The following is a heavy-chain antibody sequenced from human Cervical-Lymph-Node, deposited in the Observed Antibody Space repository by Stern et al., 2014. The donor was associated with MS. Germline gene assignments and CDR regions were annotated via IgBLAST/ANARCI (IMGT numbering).Heavy chain of an antibody. D-gene: IGHD4-23*01. Sequence: VHLVESGAEVKKPGSPVKVPCKASGATFSSYVISWVRQAPGQGLEWMGGTIPIFGIGNYAKKYQGRVPLTADESPSTPNRQLSSLRSEDTAVYYGARGSTVVTDYFDYWGQGTLVTVSS. V-gene: IGHV1-69*12. J-gene: IGHJ4*02. CDR1: GATFSSYV. CDR3: ARGSTVVTDYFDY. CDR2: TIPIFGIG.